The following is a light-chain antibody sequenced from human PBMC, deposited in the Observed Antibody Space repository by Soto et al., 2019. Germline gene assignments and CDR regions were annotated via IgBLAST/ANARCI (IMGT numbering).Light chain of an antibody. V-gene: IGKV1-5*03. CDR3: QQYSSHSPYT. CDR1: QSISSW. J-gene: IGKJ2*01. Sequence: DIQMTQSPSTLSASVGDRVTITCRASQSISSWLAWYQQKPEKDPKLLIFKASSLQSGVPSRFSGSGSGTEFTLTISSLQPDDFATYYCQQYSSHSPYTFGQGTKLEIK. CDR2: KAS.